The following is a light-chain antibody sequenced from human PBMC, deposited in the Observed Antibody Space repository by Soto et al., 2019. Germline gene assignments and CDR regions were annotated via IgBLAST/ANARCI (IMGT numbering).Light chain of an antibody. J-gene: IGKJ1*01. CDR1: QGISNY. CDR2: AAS. Sequence: DIQMTQSPSCLSASIGDRVTITCRASQGISNYLAWYQQKPGKVPKLLIYAASALQSGVPSRFSGSGSGTDFTLTISSLQPEDVATYYCQKYNSAPPWTFGQGTKVDIK. CDR3: QKYNSAPPWT. V-gene: IGKV1-27*01.